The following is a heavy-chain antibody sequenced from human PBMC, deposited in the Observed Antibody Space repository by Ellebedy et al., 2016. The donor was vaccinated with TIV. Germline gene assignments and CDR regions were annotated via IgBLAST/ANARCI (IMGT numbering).Heavy chain of an antibody. V-gene: IGHV1-69*13. D-gene: IGHD3-22*01. J-gene: IGHJ4*02. CDR1: GGTFSSYA. CDR3: ARDVGYYYDSSGYNGDY. CDR2: IIPIFGTA. Sequence: AASVKVSCKASGGTFSSYAISWVRQAPGQGLEWMGGIIPIFGTANYAQKFQGRVTITADESTSTAYMELSSLRSEDTAVYYCARDVGYYYDSSGYNGDYWGQGTLVTVSS.